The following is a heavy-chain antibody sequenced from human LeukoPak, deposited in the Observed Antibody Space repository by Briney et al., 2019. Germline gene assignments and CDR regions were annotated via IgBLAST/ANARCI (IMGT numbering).Heavy chain of an antibody. J-gene: IGHJ6*03. CDR3: ARGGSCSGGYCYSGFNYYYMDV. D-gene: IGHD2-15*01. V-gene: IGHV3-11*01. CDR1: GFTFSDYY. CDR2: ISGSGNSI. Sequence: PGGSLRLSCAASGFTFSDYYMNWIRQAPGKGLEWVSHISGSGNSIHYADSVKGRFTISRDNAKNSLYLQVSSLRAEDTAVYYCARGGSCSGGYCYSGFNYYYMDVWGKGTTVTVSS.